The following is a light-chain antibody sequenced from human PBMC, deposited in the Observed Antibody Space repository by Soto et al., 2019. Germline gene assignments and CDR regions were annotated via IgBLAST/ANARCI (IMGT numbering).Light chain of an antibody. CDR3: SSYTSSRTVV. V-gene: IGLV2-14*01. CDR2: EVS. J-gene: IGLJ2*01. CDR1: SSDFGGYNY. Sequence: QSALTQPASVSGSPGQSITISCTGTSSDFGGYNYVSWYQQHPGKAPKLMIYEVSNRPSGVSNRFSGSKSDNTASLTISGLQAEDEADYYCSSYTSSRTVVFGGGTQLTVL.